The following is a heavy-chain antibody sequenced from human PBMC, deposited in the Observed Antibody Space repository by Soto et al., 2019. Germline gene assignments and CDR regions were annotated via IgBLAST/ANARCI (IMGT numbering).Heavy chain of an antibody. CDR2: IIPIFGTA. CDR1: GGTFSSYA. V-gene: IGHV1-69*13. Sequence: GASVKVSCKASGGTFSSYAISWVRQAPGQGLEWMGGIIPIFGTANYAQKFQGRVTITADESTSTAYMELSSLRSEDTAVYYCARVRGRYYDSSGYFPLDYWGQGTLVTVSS. J-gene: IGHJ4*02. CDR3: ARVRGRYYDSSGYFPLDY. D-gene: IGHD3-22*01.